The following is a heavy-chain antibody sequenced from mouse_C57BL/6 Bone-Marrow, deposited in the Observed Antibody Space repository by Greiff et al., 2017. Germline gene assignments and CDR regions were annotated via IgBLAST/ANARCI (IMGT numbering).Heavy chain of an antibody. D-gene: IGHD3-3*01. J-gene: IGHJ1*03. CDR3: ARSGDRWYFDV. Sequence: QVQLQQPGAELVKPGASVKLSCKASGYTFTSYWMHWVKQRPGQGLEWIGMIHPNSGSTNYNEKFKSKATLTVDKSSSTAYMQLSSLTSEDSAVYYCARSGDRWYFDVWGTGTTVTVSS. V-gene: IGHV1-64*01. CDR2: IHPNSGST. CDR1: GYTFTSYW.